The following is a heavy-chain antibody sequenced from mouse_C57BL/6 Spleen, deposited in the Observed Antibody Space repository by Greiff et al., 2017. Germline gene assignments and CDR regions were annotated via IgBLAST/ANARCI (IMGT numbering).Heavy chain of an antibody. J-gene: IGHJ2*01. V-gene: IGHV6-3*01. CDR2: IRLKSDNYAK. Sequence: EVQLVESGGGLVQPGGSMKLSCVASGFTFSNYWMNWVRQSPEKGLEWVAQIRLKSDNYAKHYAVSVKGRFTISRADSKSSVYLHMNNLRAADTGIYYCTGRSYGSSIDYWGQGTTLTVSS. CDR1: GFTFSNYW. CDR3: TGRSYGSSIDY. D-gene: IGHD1-1*01.